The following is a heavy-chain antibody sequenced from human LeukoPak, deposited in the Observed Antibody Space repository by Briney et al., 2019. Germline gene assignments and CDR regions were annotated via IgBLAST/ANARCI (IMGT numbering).Heavy chain of an antibody. CDR2: INPGGGST. CDR1: GYTFTSYY. Sequence: ASVKVSCKASGYTFTSYYMHWVRQAPGQGLEWMGIINPGGGSTSYAQKFQGRVTMTRDTSISTAYMELSRLRSDDTAVYYCARAYEGCDPWGQGTLVTVSS. CDR3: ARAYEGCDP. V-gene: IGHV1-46*01. D-gene: IGHD5-12*01. J-gene: IGHJ5*02.